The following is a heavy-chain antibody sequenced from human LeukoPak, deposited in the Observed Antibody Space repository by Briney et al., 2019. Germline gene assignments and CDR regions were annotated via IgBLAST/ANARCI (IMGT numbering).Heavy chain of an antibody. CDR3: ARDVGRFCTRGSCFSDD. D-gene: IGHD2-15*01. Sequence: GGSLRLSCAGSGFPFNTYWISWIRQAPGKGREWLGNIKEDGSETYYVGSLKGRLTISRDNAKNSSFLEMSSLGVEDTAVYYCARDVGRFCTRGSCFSDDWGQGTLVTVSS. CDR1: GFPFNTYW. J-gene: IGHJ4*02. V-gene: IGHV3-7*05. CDR2: IKEDGSET.